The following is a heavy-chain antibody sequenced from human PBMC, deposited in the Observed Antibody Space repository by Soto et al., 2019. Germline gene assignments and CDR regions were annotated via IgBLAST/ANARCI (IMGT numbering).Heavy chain of an antibody. Sequence: SLRLSCAASGFTFSSYAMTWVRQAAGKGLEWVSSIIASGTSTYYADSVKGRFTIFRGNSKNTPYLQMNGLRAEDTAVYHCAKGQYYYDSSAPDYWGQGTLVTVSS. D-gene: IGHD3-22*01. CDR1: GFTFSSYA. J-gene: IGHJ4*02. V-gene: IGHV3-23*01. CDR3: AKGQYYYDSSAPDY. CDR2: IIASGTST.